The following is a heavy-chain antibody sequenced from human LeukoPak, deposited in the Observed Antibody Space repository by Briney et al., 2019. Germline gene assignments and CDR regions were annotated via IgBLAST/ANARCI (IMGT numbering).Heavy chain of an antibody. CDR2: ISPSGGGT. D-gene: IGHD3-10*01. J-gene: IGHJ4*02. Sequence: GGSLRLSCAASGFTFSSYGMNWVRQAPGEGLEWVSGISPSGGGTYYADSVKGRFTISRDNAKNSLYLQMNSLRAEDTAVYYCARVVGRRITMVRGVTLGHFGYWGQGTLVTASS. V-gene: IGHV3-23*01. CDR3: ARVVGRRITMVRGVTLGHFGY. CDR1: GFTFSSYG.